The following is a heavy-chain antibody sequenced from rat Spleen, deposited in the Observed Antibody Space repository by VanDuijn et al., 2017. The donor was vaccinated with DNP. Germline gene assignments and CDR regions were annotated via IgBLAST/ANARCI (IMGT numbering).Heavy chain of an antibody. Sequence: EVQLVETGGDLVQPGRSLKLSCEASGFTFSNYWMFWIRQAPGRGLEWIASIKSDGGRTYYADSVKGRFTISRDNAENTVYLQMHSLRSEDTATYYCARHGDTFDYWGQGVMVTVSS. CDR2: IKSDGGRT. D-gene: IGHD2-1*01. V-gene: IGHV5-58*01. CDR3: ARHGDTFDY. CDR1: GFTFSNYW. J-gene: IGHJ2*01.